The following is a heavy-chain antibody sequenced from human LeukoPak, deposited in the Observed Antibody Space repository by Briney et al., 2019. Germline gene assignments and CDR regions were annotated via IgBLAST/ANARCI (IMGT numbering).Heavy chain of an antibody. J-gene: IGHJ3*02. CDR1: GGTFSSYA. V-gene: IGHV1-69*05. Sequence: SAKVSCKVSGGTFSSYAISWVRQAPGQGLEWMGGIIPIFGTANYAQKFQGRVTITTDESTSTAYMELSSLRSEDTAVYYCARGTDYSHAFDIWGQGTMVTVSS. CDR3: ARGTDYSHAFDI. CDR2: IIPIFGTA. D-gene: IGHD5-12*01.